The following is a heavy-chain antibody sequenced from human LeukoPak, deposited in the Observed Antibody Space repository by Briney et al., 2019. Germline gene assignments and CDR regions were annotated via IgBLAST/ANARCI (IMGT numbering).Heavy chain of an antibody. CDR3: ARASRISSSSIYYYDSSGYYYYFDY. Sequence: PSETLSLTCAVYGGSFSGYYWSWIRQPPGKGLEWIGEINHSGSTNYNPSLKSRVTISVDTSKNQFSLKLSSVTAADTAVYYCARASRISSSSIYYYDSSGYYYYFDYWGQGTLVTVSS. CDR1: GGSFSGYY. J-gene: IGHJ4*02. CDR2: INHSGST. D-gene: IGHD3-22*01. V-gene: IGHV4-34*01.